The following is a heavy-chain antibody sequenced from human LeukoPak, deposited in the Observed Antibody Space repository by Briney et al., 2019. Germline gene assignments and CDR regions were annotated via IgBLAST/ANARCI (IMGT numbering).Heavy chain of an antibody. V-gene: IGHV4-4*07. Sequence: SETLSLTCNVSADFFSSYYWSWLRQPAGKGPQWIGRITAYGGTNYSPSLTGRVTLSLDTSKQQLSLKISSMTAADTAVYYCARDLSSGWYYLDPWGQGALVTVSS. J-gene: IGHJ4*01. CDR2: ITAYGGT. CDR1: ADFFSSYY. CDR3: ARDLSSGWYYLDP. D-gene: IGHD6-19*01.